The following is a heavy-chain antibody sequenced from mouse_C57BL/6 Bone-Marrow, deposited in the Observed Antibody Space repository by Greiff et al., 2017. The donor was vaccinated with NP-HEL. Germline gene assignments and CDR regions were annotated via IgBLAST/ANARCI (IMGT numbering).Heavy chain of an antibody. CDR1: GFTFSSYG. Sequence: DVKLVESGGDLVKPGGSLKLSCAASGFTFSSYGMSWVRQTPDKRLEWVATISSGGSYTYYPDRVKGRFTISRDNAKNTLYLQMSSLKSEDTAMYYCARRGIYYYGSSPWFAYWGQGTLVTVSA. V-gene: IGHV5-6*02. CDR2: ISSGGSYT. CDR3: ARRGIYYYGSSPWFAY. D-gene: IGHD1-1*01. J-gene: IGHJ3*01.